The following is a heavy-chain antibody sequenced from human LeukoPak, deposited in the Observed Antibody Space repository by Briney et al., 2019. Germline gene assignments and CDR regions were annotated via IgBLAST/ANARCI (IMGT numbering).Heavy chain of an antibody. J-gene: IGHJ6*02. Sequence: ASVKVSCTASGYTLTRYAVNWVRQAPGQGLEWMGWINTNIGNATYAQGFTGRFVFSLDTSVSTAYLQISSLKAEDTAMYYCARVFVMVEPTGDYYYYGMDVWGQGTTVTVSS. CDR3: ARVFVMVEPTGDYYYYGMDV. CDR2: INTNIGNA. V-gene: IGHV7-4-1*02. CDR1: GYTLTRYA. D-gene: IGHD2-15*01.